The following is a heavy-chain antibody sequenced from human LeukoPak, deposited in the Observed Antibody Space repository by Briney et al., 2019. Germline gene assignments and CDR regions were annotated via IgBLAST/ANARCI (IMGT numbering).Heavy chain of an antibody. J-gene: IGHJ1*01. V-gene: IGHV3-30*03. CDR3: AIGGYCSSTSCYTFFQH. D-gene: IGHD2-2*02. Sequence: GRSLRLSCAASGFTFSSYGMHWVRQAPGKGLEWVAVISYDGSNKYYADSVKGRFTISRDNSKNTLYLQMNSLRAEDTAVYYCAIGGYCSSTSCYTFFQHWGQGTLVTVSS. CDR1: GFTFSSYG. CDR2: ISYDGSNK.